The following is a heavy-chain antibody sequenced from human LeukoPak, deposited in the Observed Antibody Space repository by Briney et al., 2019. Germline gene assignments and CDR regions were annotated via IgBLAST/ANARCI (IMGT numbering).Heavy chain of an antibody. CDR3: ARAPGSSSGYYFDY. V-gene: IGHV4-61*08. Sequence: SETLSLTCTVSGGSIRSGGYYWSWIRQHPGKGLEWIGYIYYSGSTNYNPSLKSRVTISVDTSKNQFSLKLSSVTAAGTAVYYCARAPGSSSGYYFDYWGQGTLVTVSS. J-gene: IGHJ4*02. D-gene: IGHD3-22*01. CDR2: IYYSGST. CDR1: GGSIRSGGYY.